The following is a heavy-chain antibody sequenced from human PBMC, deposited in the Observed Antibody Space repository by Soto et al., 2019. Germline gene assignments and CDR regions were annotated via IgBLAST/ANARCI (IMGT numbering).Heavy chain of an antibody. CDR2: IWYDGSNK. J-gene: IGHJ4*02. Sequence: PGGSLRLSCAASGFTFSSYGMHWVRQAPGKGLEWVAVIWYDGSNKYYADSVKGRFTISRDNSKNTLYLQMNSLRAEDTAVYYCARPYYYDSSGYYYRPDEYYFDYWGKGTLVTVS. CDR1: GFTFSSYG. CDR3: ARPYYYDSSGYYYRPDEYYFDY. V-gene: IGHV3-33*01. D-gene: IGHD3-22*01.